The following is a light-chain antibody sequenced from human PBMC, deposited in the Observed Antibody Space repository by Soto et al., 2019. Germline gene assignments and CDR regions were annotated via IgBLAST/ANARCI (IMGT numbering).Light chain of an antibody. V-gene: IGKV4-1*01. J-gene: IGKJ1*01. CDR3: QQYYDTLRT. CDR1: QSVLLRSNNKNY. CDR2: WAS. Sequence: DVVMTQSPDSLAVSLGERATINCRSSQSVLLRSNNKNYLAWYQQKAGQPPKLLISWASSRESGVPDRFSGSGSGTDFTLTISSLQAEDVAVYYCQQYYDTLRTFDQGTKVEIK.